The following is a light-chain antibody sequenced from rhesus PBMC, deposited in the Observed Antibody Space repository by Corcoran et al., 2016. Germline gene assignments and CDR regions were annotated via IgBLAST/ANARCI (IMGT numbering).Light chain of an antibody. CDR3: QQRNSYPLT. CDR2: DVS. Sequence: DIQLTQSPSSLSASVGDRVTITCRASQGISSYLAWYQQKSGKAPHLLIYDVSDLQSGVTSRFSGSGSGTEFTLTISSLQPEDFATSSCQQRNSYPLTFGGGTKVEIK. V-gene: IGKV1-38*01. CDR1: QGISSY. J-gene: IGKJ4*01.